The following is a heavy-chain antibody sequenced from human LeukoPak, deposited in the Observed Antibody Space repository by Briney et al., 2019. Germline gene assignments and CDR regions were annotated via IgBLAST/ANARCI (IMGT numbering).Heavy chain of an antibody. CDR3: ARPYSSGWYGDFDY. CDR1: GFTFSSYA. CDR2: ISYDGSNK. J-gene: IGHJ4*02. Sequence: GRSLRLSCAASGFTFSSYAMHWVRQAPGKGLEWVAVISYDGSNKYYADSVKGRFTISRDNSMNTLYLQMNSLRAEDTAVYYCARPYSSGWYGDFDYWGQGTLVTVSS. D-gene: IGHD6-19*01. V-gene: IGHV3-30-3*01.